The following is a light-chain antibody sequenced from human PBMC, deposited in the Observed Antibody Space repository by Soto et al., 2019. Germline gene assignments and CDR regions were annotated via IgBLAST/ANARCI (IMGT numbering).Light chain of an antibody. J-gene: IGKJ5*01. CDR2: GAS. CDR1: QSVSAS. CDR3: YQYNNWPPIT. V-gene: IGKV3-15*01. Sequence: EIVMTQSPATLSVSPGERATLSCRASQSVSASLAWYQQKPGQAPRLLIYGASTRATGVPARFCGSGSGTECSLPIISLQSEDFAVYYCYQYNNWPPITFGQGTRLEIK.